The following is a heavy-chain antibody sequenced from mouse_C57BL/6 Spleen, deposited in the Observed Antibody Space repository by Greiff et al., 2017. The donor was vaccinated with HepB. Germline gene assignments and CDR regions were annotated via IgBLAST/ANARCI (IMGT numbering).Heavy chain of an antibody. D-gene: IGHD3-2*02. CDR2: IDPSDSYT. CDR1: GYTFTSYW. J-gene: IGHJ4*01. V-gene: IGHV1-59*01. CDR3: ARQGKTAQATDYAMDY. Sequence: QVQLQQPGAELVRPGTSVKLSCKASGYTFTSYWMHWVKQRPGQGLEWIGVIDPSDSYTNYNQKFKGKATLTVDTSSSTAYMQHSSLTSEDSAVYYCARQGKTAQATDYAMDYWGQGTSVTVSS.